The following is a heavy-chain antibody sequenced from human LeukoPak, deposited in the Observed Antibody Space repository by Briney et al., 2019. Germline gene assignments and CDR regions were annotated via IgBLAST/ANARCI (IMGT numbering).Heavy chain of an antibody. V-gene: IGHV1-69*05. D-gene: IGHD3-22*01. Sequence: ASVKVSCKASGGTFSSYAISWVRQAPGQGLEWMGRIIPIFGTANYALKFQGRVTITTDESTSTAYMELSSLRSEDTAVYYCARDSGYYDSSGYYPNWFDPWGQGTLVTVSS. CDR2: IIPIFGTA. J-gene: IGHJ5*02. CDR3: ARDSGYYDSSGYYPNWFDP. CDR1: GGTFSSYA.